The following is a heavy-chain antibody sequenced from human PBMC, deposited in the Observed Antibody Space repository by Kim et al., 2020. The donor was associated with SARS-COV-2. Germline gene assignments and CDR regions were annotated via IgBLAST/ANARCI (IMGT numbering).Heavy chain of an antibody. CDR1: GFTFSSYA. J-gene: IGHJ3*02. V-gene: IGHV3-30*04. D-gene: IGHD3-10*01. Sequence: GGSLRLSCAASGFTFSSYAMHWVRQAPGKGLEWVAVISYDGSNKYYADSVKGRFTISRDNSKNTLYLQMNSLRAEDTAVYYCAREAHYYGSGIHDAFDIWCQGTMVTVSS. CDR2: ISYDGSNK. CDR3: AREAHYYGSGIHDAFDI.